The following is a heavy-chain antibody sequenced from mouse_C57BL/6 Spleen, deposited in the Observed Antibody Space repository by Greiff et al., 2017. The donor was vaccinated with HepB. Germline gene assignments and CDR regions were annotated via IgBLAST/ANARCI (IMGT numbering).Heavy chain of an antibody. Sequence: EVQLVESGGGLVKPGGSLKLSCAASGFTFGDYGMHWVRQAPEKGLEWVAYISSGSSTIYYADTVKGRFTISRDNAKNTLFLQMTSLRSEDTAMYYCARGTVPDYWGQGTTLTVSS. CDR3: ARGTVPDY. D-gene: IGHD1-1*01. J-gene: IGHJ2*01. CDR2: ISSGSSTI. V-gene: IGHV5-17*01. CDR1: GFTFGDYG.